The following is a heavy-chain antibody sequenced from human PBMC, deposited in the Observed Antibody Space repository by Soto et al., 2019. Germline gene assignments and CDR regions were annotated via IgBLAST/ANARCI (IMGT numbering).Heavy chain of an antibody. CDR1: GFTFSSYA. J-gene: IGHJ4*02. CDR2: ISGSGGST. CDR3: AKDPGDHGTNHFDY. V-gene: IGHV3-23*01. D-gene: IGHD2-21*02. Sequence: GGSLRLSWAASGFTFSSYAMIRVRQAPGKGLEWVSGISGSGGSTYYADSVKGRFTISRDNFKNTLYLQMNSLRAEDTAVYYCAKDPGDHGTNHFDYWGQGTLVTVSS.